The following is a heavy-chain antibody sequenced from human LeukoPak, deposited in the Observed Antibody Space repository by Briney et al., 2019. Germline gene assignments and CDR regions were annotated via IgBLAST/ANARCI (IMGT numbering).Heavy chain of an antibody. V-gene: IGHV3-23*01. J-gene: IGHJ4*02. CDR3: VKDEPGRSWYN. CDR1: GFTLSSPY. CDR2: INGGGGST. Sequence: GGSLRLSCAASGFTLSSPYMSWFRQAPGKGLEWVSAINGGGGSTYYTDSVKGRFTISRDNSKNTLYLQMNSLRAEDTAVYYCVKDEPGRSWYNWGQGTLVTVSS. D-gene: IGHD6-13*01.